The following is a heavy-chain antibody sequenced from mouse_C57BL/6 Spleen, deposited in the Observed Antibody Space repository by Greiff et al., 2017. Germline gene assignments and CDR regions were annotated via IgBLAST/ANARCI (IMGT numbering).Heavy chain of an antibody. Sequence: EVQLQQSGPELVKPGASVKISCKASGYSFTDYNMNWVKQSNGKSLEWIGVINPNYGTTSYNQKFKGKATLTVDQSSSTAYMQLNSLTSEDAAVYYCARLADYGSSSYYYAMDYWGQGTSVTVSS. D-gene: IGHD1-1*01. J-gene: IGHJ4*01. V-gene: IGHV1-39*01. CDR1: GYSFTDYN. CDR3: ARLADYGSSSYYYAMDY. CDR2: INPNYGTT.